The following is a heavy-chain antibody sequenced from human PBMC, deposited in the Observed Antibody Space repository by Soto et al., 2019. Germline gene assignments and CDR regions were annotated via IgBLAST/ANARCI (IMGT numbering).Heavy chain of an antibody. D-gene: IGHD1-1*01. V-gene: IGHV4-4*09. CDR1: GGSMDGYY. J-gene: IGHJ4*02. CDR3: ARSVATTGTNIDF. CDR2: IYFSGST. Sequence: QVQLQESGPGLVKPSETLSLTCSVSGGSMDGYYWSWIRQTPGQGLEWLGYIYFSGSTRYNPSLKSRLTISLDKSKRQFSMSLSSVTAADTAVYYCARSVATTGTNIDFWGQGTLVTVSS.